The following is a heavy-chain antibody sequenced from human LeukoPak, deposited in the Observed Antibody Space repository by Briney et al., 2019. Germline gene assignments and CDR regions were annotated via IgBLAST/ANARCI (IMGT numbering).Heavy chain of an antibody. CDR2: INHSGST. Sequence: SETLSLTCAVYGGSFSGYYWSWIRQPPGKGLEWIGEINHSGSTNYNPSLKSRVTISVDTSKNQFSLKLSSVTAADTAVYYCGRGALPIVGGLDYGGKETRVPVSS. V-gene: IGHV4-34*01. D-gene: IGHD1-26*01. CDR3: GRGALPIVGGLDY. CDR1: GGSFSGYY. J-gene: IGHJ4*02.